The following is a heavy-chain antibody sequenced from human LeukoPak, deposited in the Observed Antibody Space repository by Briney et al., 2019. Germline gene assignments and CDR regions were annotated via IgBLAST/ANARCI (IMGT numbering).Heavy chain of an antibody. CDR2: IYSGGSI. J-gene: IGHJ4*02. CDR1: GFTVSSNY. D-gene: IGHD1-1*01. CDR3: ARHLLERRSPNFDY. V-gene: IGHV3-53*01. Sequence: GGSLRLSCAASGFTVSSNYMSWVRQAPGKGLEWVSLIYSGGSIYYADSVKGRFTISRDNAKNSLYLQMNSLRAEDTAVYYCARHLLERRSPNFDYWGQGTLVTVSS.